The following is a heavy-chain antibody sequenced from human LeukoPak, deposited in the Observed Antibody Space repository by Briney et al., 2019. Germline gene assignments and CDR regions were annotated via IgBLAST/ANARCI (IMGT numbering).Heavy chain of an antibody. J-gene: IGHJ4*02. CDR2: ISVSGTT. CDR1: GFTFSNYA. D-gene: IGHD1-26*01. V-gene: IGHV3-23*01. CDR3: AEEVGSTYPTFDY. Sequence: GGSLRLSCAASGFTFSNYAMSWVRQAPGKGLQWVSAISVSGTTYYADSVKGRFTTSRDNSKNTLYLQMISLRTEDTAVYYCAEEVGSTYPTFDYWGQGALVTVSS.